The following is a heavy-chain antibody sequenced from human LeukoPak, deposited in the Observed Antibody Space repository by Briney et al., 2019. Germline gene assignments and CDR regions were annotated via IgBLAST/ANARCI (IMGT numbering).Heavy chain of an antibody. D-gene: IGHD6-13*01. CDR1: GFTLSDYY. Sequence: GGSLRLSCAAPGFTLSDYYMTWIRRAPGKGLEWISYISDSGSPTIYADSVKGRFTISRDNAKNSLYLQMDSLRAEDTAVYYCARVGSIAAAGTYDYWGQGTLVTVSS. J-gene: IGHJ4*02. CDR3: ARVGSIAAAGTYDY. V-gene: IGHV3-11*06. CDR2: ISDSGSPT.